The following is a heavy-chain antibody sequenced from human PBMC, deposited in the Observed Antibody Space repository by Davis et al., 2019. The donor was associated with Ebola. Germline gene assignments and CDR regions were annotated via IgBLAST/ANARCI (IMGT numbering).Heavy chain of an antibody. CDR1: GGSFSGYY. Sequence: SETLSLTCAVYGGSFSGYYWSWIRQPPGKGLEWIGEINHSGSTNYNPSLKSRVTISVDTSKNQFSLKLSSVTAADTAVYYCARGWGPLIAVAGPYFDYWGQGTLVTVSS. CDR3: ARGWGPLIAVAGPYFDY. J-gene: IGHJ4*02. CDR2: INHSGST. V-gene: IGHV4-34*01. D-gene: IGHD6-19*01.